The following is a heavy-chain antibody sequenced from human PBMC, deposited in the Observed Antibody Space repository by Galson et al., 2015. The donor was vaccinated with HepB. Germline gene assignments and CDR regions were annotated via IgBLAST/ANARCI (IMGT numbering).Heavy chain of an antibody. D-gene: IGHD3-3*01. J-gene: IGHJ6*02. CDR1: GYSFTSYW. Sequence: QSGAEVKKPGESLKISCKGSGYSFTSYWIGWVRQMPGKGLEWMGIIYPGDSDTRYSPSFQGQVTISADKSISTAYLQWSSLKASDTAMYYCARLSYYDFWSGYYPYYYGMDVWGQGTTVTVSS. CDR3: ARLSYYDFWSGYYPYYYGMDV. V-gene: IGHV5-51*01. CDR2: IYPGDSDT.